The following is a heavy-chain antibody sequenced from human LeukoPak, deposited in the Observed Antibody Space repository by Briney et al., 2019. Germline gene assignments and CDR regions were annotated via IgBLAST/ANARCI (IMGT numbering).Heavy chain of an antibody. V-gene: IGHV4-30-4*08. J-gene: IGHJ4*02. CDR3: ARGGGSYPFDY. D-gene: IGHD1-26*01. CDR2: IYYRGST. Sequence: SQTLSLTCTVSGGSMSSGDGYWSWIRQPPGKALEWIGYIYYRGSTYYNPSLKSPVTISLDTSKNQFSLKVSSVTAADTAVYYCARGGGSYPFDYWGQGTLVTVSS. CDR1: GGSMSSGDGY.